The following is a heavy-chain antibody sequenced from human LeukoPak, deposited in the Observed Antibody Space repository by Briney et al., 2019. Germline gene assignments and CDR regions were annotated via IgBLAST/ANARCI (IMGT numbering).Heavy chain of an antibody. Sequence: KTSETLSLTCTVSGGPISSSSYYWGWIRQPPGKGLEWIGSIYYSGSTYYNPSLKSRVTISVDTSKNQFSLKLSSVTAADTAVYYCARHRVPAAWGFTHPPDYWGQGTLVTVSS. J-gene: IGHJ4*02. CDR1: GGPISSSSYY. D-gene: IGHD2-2*01. CDR2: IYYSGST. V-gene: IGHV4-39*01. CDR3: ARHRVPAAWGFTHPPDY.